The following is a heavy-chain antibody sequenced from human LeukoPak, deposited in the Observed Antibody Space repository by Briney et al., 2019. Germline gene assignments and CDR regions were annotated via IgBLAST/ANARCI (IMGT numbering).Heavy chain of an antibody. J-gene: IGHJ6*02. CDR3: ARGRVSSGYRYYHYGMDV. V-gene: IGHV4-34*01. CDR2: INHSGST. D-gene: IGHD3-22*01. Sequence: SEDLSLTCAVYGGSFSGYYWSWIRQPPGKGLEWIGEINHSGSTNYNPSLKSRVTISVDTSKNQFSLKLSSVTAADTAVYYCARGRVSSGYRYYHYGMDVWGQGTTVTVSS. CDR1: GGSFSGYY.